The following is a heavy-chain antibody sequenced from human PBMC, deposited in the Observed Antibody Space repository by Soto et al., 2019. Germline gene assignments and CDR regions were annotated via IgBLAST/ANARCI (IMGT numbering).Heavy chain of an antibody. V-gene: IGHV3-21*01. Sequence: GGSLRLSCAASGFTFSSYSMNWVRQAPGKGLEWVSSISSSSYIYYADSVKGRFTISRDNAKNSLYLQMNSLRAEDTAVYYCARGAWGGDYDFDYWGQGTLVTVPS. CDR1: GFTFSSYS. CDR2: ISSSSYI. CDR3: ARGAWGGDYDFDY. D-gene: IGHD4-17*01. J-gene: IGHJ4*02.